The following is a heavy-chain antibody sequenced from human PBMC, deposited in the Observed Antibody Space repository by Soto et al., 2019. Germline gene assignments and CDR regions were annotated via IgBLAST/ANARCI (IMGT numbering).Heavy chain of an antibody. CDR2: IYYSGST. V-gene: IGHV4-31*03. CDR3: ARATKLSQGFDP. Sequence: QVQLQESGPGLVKPSQTLSLTCTVSGGSISSGGYYWSWIRQHPGKGLEWIGYIYYSGSTYYNPSIKSRVTISVDTYKNQFSLKLSSVTAADAAVYYCARATKLSQGFDPWGQGTLVTVSS. CDR1: GGSISSGGYY. D-gene: IGHD1-26*01. J-gene: IGHJ5*02.